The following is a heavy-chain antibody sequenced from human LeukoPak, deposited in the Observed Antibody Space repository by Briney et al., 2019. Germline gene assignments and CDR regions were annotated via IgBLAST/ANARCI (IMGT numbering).Heavy chain of an antibody. Sequence: SETLSLTCTVSGASISGTDYYWTWTRHHPGEGLEWLGFIHFSGIIYYNPSLRSRLIISADAAKNQMSLKLSSMTAADTAVYYCAAGGDTAKGGKYWGQGTQVTVSS. CDR2: IHFSGII. J-gene: IGHJ4*02. CDR3: AAGGDTAKGGKY. D-gene: IGHD5-18*01. CDR1: GASISGTDYY. V-gene: IGHV4-31*03.